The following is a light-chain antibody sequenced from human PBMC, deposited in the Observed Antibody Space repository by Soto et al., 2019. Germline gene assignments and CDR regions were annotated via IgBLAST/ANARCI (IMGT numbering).Light chain of an antibody. CDR1: SSNIGSNY. V-gene: IGLV1-47*01. Sequence: QSVLTQPPSASGTPGQRVTISCSGSSSNIGSNYVYWYQQLPGTAPKLLIYRNNQRPSGVPDRFSGSKSGTSASLAISGLLSEDEADYYCAAWDDSLRGWVFGGGTKLTVL. CDR3: AAWDDSLRGWV. CDR2: RNN. J-gene: IGLJ3*02.